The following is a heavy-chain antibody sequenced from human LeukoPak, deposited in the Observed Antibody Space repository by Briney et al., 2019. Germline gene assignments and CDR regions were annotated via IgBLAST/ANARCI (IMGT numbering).Heavy chain of an antibody. D-gene: IGHD6-19*01. CDR2: IISIFGTA. V-gene: IGHV1-69*13. Sequence: ASVKVSCKASGGTFSSYAISWVRQAPGQGLEWMGGIISIFGTANYAQKFQGRVTITADESTSTAYMELSSLRSEDTAVYYCAREGIAVAKDYYYYGMDVWGQGTTVTVSS. CDR1: GGTFSSYA. CDR3: AREGIAVAKDYYYYGMDV. J-gene: IGHJ6*02.